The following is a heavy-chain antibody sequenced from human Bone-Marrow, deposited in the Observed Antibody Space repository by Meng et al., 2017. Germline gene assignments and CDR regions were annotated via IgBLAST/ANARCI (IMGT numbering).Heavy chain of an antibody. J-gene: IGHJ5*02. CDR2: IIPIFGTA. CDR3: ARVGEYEFDP. Sequence: GRVWPCEAEVKKAGSWAKGSCKASGGTFSSYAISWVRQAPGQGLEWMGGIIPIFGTANYAQKFQGRVTITTDESTSTAYMELSSLRSEDTAVYYCARVGEYEFDPWGQGTLVTVSS. V-gene: IGHV1-69*01. D-gene: IGHD2-21*01. CDR1: GGTFSSYA.